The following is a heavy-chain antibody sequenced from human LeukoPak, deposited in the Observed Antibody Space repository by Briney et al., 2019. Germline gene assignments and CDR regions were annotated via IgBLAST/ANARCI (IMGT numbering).Heavy chain of an antibody. CDR2: INSDGSSI. Sequence: GGSLRLSCAASGFTFGSSWMHWVRRAPGKGLDWVSRINSDGSSIAYADSVKGRFTISGDNAKNTLYLQMNSLRVEDTAIYYCAREDCGAVCSSILDYWGQGTLVSVSS. CDR3: AREDCGAVCSSILDY. V-gene: IGHV3-74*01. D-gene: IGHD4/OR15-4a*01. J-gene: IGHJ4*02. CDR1: GFTFGSSW.